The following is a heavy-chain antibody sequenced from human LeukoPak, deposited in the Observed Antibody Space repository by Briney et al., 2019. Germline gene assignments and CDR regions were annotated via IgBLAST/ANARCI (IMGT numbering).Heavy chain of an antibody. CDR2: ISYDGGSNK. Sequence: PGVSLRLSCAASGFTFSGYAMHWVRQAPGKGLEWVALISYDGGSNKYYADSVKGRFTISRDNSKNTLCLQMNSLRAEDTAVYYCAREERGHLVGYWGQGTLVTVSS. D-gene: IGHD6-6*01. V-gene: IGHV3-30-3*01. J-gene: IGHJ4*02. CDR1: GFTFSGYA. CDR3: AREERGHLVGY.